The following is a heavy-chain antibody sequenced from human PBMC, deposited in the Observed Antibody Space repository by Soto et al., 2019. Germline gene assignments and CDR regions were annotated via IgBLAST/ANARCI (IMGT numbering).Heavy chain of an antibody. CDR2: IIPIFGTT. J-gene: IGHJ6*02. CDR3: ARKSTIRFYGMGV. D-gene: IGHD3-16*01. V-gene: IGHV1-69*06. CDR1: GASFNTYA. Sequence: SVKVSCKTSGASFNTYAIIWVRQAPGQGLEWVGEIIPIFGTTKYTEKLEGRVTLTADKSTGTAYMELTSLESEDTAIYFCARKSTIRFYGMGVWGQGTTVTVSS.